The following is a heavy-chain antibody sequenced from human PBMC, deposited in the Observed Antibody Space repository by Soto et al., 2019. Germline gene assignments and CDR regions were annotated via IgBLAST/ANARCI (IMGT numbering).Heavy chain of an antibody. CDR1: GFSFRDSD. V-gene: IGHV3-13*05. Sequence: GGSLRLSCAVSGFSFRDSDMHWVRHRKGKGLEWVSALGAARDPYYVGSVKGRLSVSTDNPPNSLFLQMNNLRVDAAAAYFCARAYLGRLPRRADYYYAMDVWGRGTTVTVSS. D-gene: IGHD1-26*01. CDR2: LGAARDP. CDR3: ARAYLGRLPRRADYYYAMDV. J-gene: IGHJ6*02.